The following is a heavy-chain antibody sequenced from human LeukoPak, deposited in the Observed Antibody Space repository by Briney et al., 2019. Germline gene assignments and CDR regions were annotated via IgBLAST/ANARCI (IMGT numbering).Heavy chain of an antibody. CDR2: ISYDGSNK. D-gene: IGHD3-10*01. CDR3: AKPLDYYGSGSFDY. J-gene: IGHJ4*02. Sequence: GGSLRLSCAASGFTFSSYAMHWVRQAPGKGLEWVAVISYDGSNKYYADSVKGRFTISRDNSKNTLYLQMNSLRAEDTAVYYCAKPLDYYGSGSFDYWGQGTLVTVSS. CDR1: GFTFSSYA. V-gene: IGHV3-30*04.